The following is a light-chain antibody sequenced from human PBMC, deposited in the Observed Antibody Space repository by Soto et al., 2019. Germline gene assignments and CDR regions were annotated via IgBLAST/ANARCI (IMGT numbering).Light chain of an antibody. Sequence: EIVLTQSPGTLSSSPGERITLSCSASQSVISNYLAWYQQKPGQAPRLLIYGASRRATGIPDRFSGSGSGTDFTLTISGLEPEDFAVCYCQQYGSSPLISFGQGTRLEIK. CDR3: QQYGSSPLIS. CDR2: GAS. J-gene: IGKJ5*01. CDR1: QSVISNY. V-gene: IGKV3-20*01.